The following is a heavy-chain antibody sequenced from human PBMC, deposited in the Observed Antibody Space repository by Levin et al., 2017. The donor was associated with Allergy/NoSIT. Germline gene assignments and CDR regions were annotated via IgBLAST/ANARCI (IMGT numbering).Heavy chain of an antibody. CDR3: AKVIAAAGTSPYYYYGMDG. CDR1: GFTFSSYA. J-gene: IGHJ6*02. Sequence: GGSLRLSCAASGFTFSSYAMSWVRQAPGKGLEWVSAISGSGGSTYYADSVKGRFTISRDNSKNTLYLQMNSLRAEDTAVYYCAKVIAAAGTSPYYYYGMDGWGQGTTVTVSS. D-gene: IGHD6-13*01. CDR2: ISGSGGST. V-gene: IGHV3-23*01.